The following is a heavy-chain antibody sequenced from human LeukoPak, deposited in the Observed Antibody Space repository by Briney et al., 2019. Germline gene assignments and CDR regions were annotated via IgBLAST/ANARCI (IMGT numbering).Heavy chain of an antibody. D-gene: IGHD2-15*01. V-gene: IGHV3-74*01. CDR3: ARPRLEYCSGGSCFDAFDI. J-gene: IGHJ3*02. CDR2: INSDGSST. Sequence: GGSLRLSCAASGFTFSSYWMHWVRQAPGKGLVWVSRINSDGSSTSYADSVKGRFTISRDNSKNTLFLQMNSLTAEDTAIYSCARPRLEYCSGGSCFDAFDIWGQGTMVTVSS. CDR1: GFTFSSYW.